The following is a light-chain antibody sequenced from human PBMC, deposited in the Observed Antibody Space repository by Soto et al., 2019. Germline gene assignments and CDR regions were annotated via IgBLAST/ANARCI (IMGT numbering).Light chain of an antibody. CDR3: RSYAGSRGVV. CDR2: EVS. CDR1: SSDVGSYNL. Sequence: QSALTQPASVSGSPGQSITISCTGTSSDVGSYNLVSWYQQHPGKAPKLMIYEVSKRPSGVSNRFSGSKSGTTASLTVSGLQAEDEADYYCRSYAGSRGVVFGGGTKVTVL. J-gene: IGLJ2*01. V-gene: IGLV2-23*02.